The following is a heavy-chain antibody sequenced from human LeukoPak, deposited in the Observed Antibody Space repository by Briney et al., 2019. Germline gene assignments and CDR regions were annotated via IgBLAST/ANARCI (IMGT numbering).Heavy chain of an antibody. J-gene: IGHJ4*02. Sequence: GGSLRLSCAVSGITLSNYGMSWVRQAPGKGLEWVSGISGSGGSTYYADSVKGRFTISRDNSKNTLYLQMTSLRAEDTAVYYCAKRHGDAYSYVDYWGQGTLVAVSS. CDR1: GITLSNYG. D-gene: IGHD5-24*01. CDR2: ISGSGGST. CDR3: AKRHGDAYSYVDY. V-gene: IGHV3-23*01.